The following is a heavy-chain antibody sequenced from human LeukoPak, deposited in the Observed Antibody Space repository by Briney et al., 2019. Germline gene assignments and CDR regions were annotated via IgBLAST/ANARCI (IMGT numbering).Heavy chain of an antibody. CDR1: GGSISSYY. Sequence: SETLSLTCTVPGGSISSYYWSWIRQPPGKGLQWIGYIYYSGSTNYNPSLKSRVTISVDTSKNQFSLRLSSVAAADTAVYYCARQAAGTVDYWGQGTLVTVSS. J-gene: IGHJ4*02. CDR2: IYYSGST. CDR3: ARQAAGTVDY. D-gene: IGHD6-13*01. V-gene: IGHV4-59*08.